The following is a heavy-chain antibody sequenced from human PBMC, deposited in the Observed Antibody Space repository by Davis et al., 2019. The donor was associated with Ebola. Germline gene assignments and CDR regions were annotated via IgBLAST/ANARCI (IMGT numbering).Heavy chain of an antibody. CDR3: ARDYSSGWFGYIGD. Sequence: GGSLRLSCTASGFSFANYWMSWVRQPPEKGLEFVANINQDGSQKNHMGSVKGRFTISRDNAKNSLYLQMNSLRGEDTALYYCARDYSSGWFGYIGDWGQGTLVTVSS. CDR2: INQDGSQK. D-gene: IGHD6-19*01. CDR1: GFSFANYW. V-gene: IGHV3-7*03. J-gene: IGHJ4*02.